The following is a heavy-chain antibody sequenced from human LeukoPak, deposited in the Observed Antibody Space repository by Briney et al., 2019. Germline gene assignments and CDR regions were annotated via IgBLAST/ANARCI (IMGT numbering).Heavy chain of an antibody. CDR1: GDSISSYC. D-gene: IGHD5-12*01. V-gene: IGHV4-59*01. J-gene: IGHJ6*02. Sequence: SETLSLTCTVSGDSISSYCWSWIRQPPGKGLEWIGYICYSGSTNYNPSLKSRVTISLDTSKNQFSLKLSSVTAADTAVYYCARVLRGYSGYAYGFYGMDVWGQGTTVTVSS. CDR3: ARVLRGYSGYAYGFYGMDV. CDR2: ICYSGST.